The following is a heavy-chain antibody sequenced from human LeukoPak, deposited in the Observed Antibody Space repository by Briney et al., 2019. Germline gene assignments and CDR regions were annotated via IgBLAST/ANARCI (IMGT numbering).Heavy chain of an antibody. J-gene: IGHJ4*02. Sequence: GGSLRLSCAASGFTFSSYAMSWVRQAPGKGLEWVSAVSGSGGSTYYADSVKGRFTISRDNSKNTLYLQMNSLRGEDTAIYYCCKNTPVSNKPVDYWGQGTLVTVSS. V-gene: IGHV3-23*01. D-gene: IGHD1/OR15-1a*01. CDR3: CKNTPVSNKPVDY. CDR1: GFTFSSYA. CDR2: VSGSGGST.